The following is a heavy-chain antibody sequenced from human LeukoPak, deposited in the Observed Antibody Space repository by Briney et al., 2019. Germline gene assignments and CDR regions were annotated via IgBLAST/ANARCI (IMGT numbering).Heavy chain of an antibody. D-gene: IGHD2-15*01. J-gene: IGHJ4*02. Sequence: SETLSLTCAVYGGSFSGYYWSWIRQPPGKGLEWIGEINHSGSTNYNPSPKSRVTISVDTSKNQFSLKLSSVTAADTAVYYCARGRCSGGSCYFFDYWGQGTLVTVSP. CDR3: ARGRCSGGSCYFFDY. CDR1: GGSFSGYY. V-gene: IGHV4-34*01. CDR2: INHSGST.